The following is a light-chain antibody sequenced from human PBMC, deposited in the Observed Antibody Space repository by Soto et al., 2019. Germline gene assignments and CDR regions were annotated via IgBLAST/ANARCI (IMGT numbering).Light chain of an antibody. V-gene: IGLV1-40*01. CDR1: SSSSGAGYD. CDR3: QSYDSSLSGSV. Sequence: QSVLTQPPSVSGAPGQRVTISCTGSSSSSGAGYDVHWYQQLPGTAPKLLIYGNSNRPSGVPDRFSGSKSGTSASLAITGVQAEDEADYYCQSYDSSLSGSVFGGGTKVTVL. CDR2: GNS. J-gene: IGLJ2*01.